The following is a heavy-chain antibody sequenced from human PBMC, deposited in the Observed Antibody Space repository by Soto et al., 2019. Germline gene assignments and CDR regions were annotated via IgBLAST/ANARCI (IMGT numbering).Heavy chain of an antibody. Sequence: XSVKGSCKAAGYTLSSYYMGWGRQAPGQGLEWMGIINPSGGSTSYAQKFQGRVTMTRDTSTSTVYMELSSLRSEDTAVYYCARDGRGNGTTFYGMDVWAQRTTVTVSS. J-gene: IGHJ6*02. CDR3: ARDGRGNGTTFYGMDV. CDR2: INPSGGST. V-gene: IGHV1-46*01. D-gene: IGHD1-7*01. CDR1: GYTLSSYY.